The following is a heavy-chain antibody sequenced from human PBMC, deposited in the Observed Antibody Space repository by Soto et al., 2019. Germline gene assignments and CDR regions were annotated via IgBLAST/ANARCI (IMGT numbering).Heavy chain of an antibody. J-gene: IGHJ6*02. CDR2: IYYSGST. CDR3: ARATTVKGLGGYYYGMDV. Sequence: SETLSLTCTVSGGSISSGDYYWSWIRQPPGKGLEWIGYIYYSGSTYYNPSLKSRVTISVDTSKNQFSLKLSSVTAADTAVYYCARATTVKGLGGYYYGMDVWGQGTTVT. CDR1: GGSISSGDYY. D-gene: IGHD4-4*01. V-gene: IGHV4-30-4*01.